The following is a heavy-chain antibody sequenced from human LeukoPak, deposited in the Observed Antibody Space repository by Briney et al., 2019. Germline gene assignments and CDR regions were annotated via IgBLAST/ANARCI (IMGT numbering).Heavy chain of an antibody. J-gene: IGHJ4*02. D-gene: IGHD6-13*01. V-gene: IGHV3-23*01. CDR3: AKAYSSSWYGGMVFDY. CDR1: GFTFSSYA. Sequence: GGSLRLSCAASGFTFSSYAMSWVRQAPGKGLEWVSAISGSGGSTYYADSVKGRFTIFRDNSKNTLYLQMNSLRAEDTAVYYCAKAYSSSWYGGMVFDYWGQGTLVTVSS. CDR2: ISGSGGST.